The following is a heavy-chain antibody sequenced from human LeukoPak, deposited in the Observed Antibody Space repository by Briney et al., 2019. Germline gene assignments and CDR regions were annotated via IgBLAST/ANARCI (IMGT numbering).Heavy chain of an antibody. D-gene: IGHD2-15*01. CDR3: ARELYCSGGSCHSRDAFDI. Sequence: SETLSLTCNVSGYTISSGYYWGWIRQPPGKGLEWIGSIYQSGSTYYNPSLKSRVTISVDTSKNQFSLKLSSVTAADTAVYYCARELYCSGGSCHSRDAFDIWGQGTMVTVSS. CDR2: IYQSGST. CDR1: GYTISSGYY. J-gene: IGHJ3*02. V-gene: IGHV4-38-2*02.